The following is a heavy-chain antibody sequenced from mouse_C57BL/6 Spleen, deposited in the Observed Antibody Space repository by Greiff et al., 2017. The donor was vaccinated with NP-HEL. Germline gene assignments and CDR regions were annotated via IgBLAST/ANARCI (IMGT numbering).Heavy chain of an antibody. CDR1: GYAFTNYL. Sequence: QVQLQQSGAELVRPGTSVKVSCKASGYAFTNYLIEWVKQRPGQGLEWIGVINPGSGGTNYNEKFKGKATLTADKSSSTAYMQLSSLTSEDSAVYFCARRESYWYFDVWGTGTTVTVSS. CDR2: INPGSGGT. V-gene: IGHV1-54*01. CDR3: ARRESYWYFDV. J-gene: IGHJ1*03.